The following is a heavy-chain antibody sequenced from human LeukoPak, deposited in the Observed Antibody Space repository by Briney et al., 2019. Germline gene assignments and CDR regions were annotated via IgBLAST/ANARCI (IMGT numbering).Heavy chain of an antibody. Sequence: ASVKLSCKVSGYTLTVLSMHWVREAPGKGLGWRGGFDPEDGETIYAQTFQGRVTMTEDTSTDTAYMELSSLRSEDTAVYYCATGGCSSGSCPPKFDYWGEGTLVTVSS. V-gene: IGHV1-24*01. CDR3: ATGGCSSGSCPPKFDY. CDR2: FDPEDGET. CDR1: GYTLTVLS. J-gene: IGHJ4*02. D-gene: IGHD2-15*01.